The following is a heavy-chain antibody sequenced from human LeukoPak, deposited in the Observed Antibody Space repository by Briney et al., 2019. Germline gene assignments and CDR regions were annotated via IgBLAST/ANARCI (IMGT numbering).Heavy chain of an antibody. J-gene: IGHJ4*02. D-gene: IGHD1-26*01. CDR1: GFTFRNYN. CDR3: ARDRSGSYYSWFDY. V-gene: IGHV3-21*01. CDR2: ISSSTPYI. Sequence: PGGSLRLSCAASGFTFRNYNMNWVRQAPGKGLEWVSSISSSTPYIYYADSVKGRFTISRDNAKNTLYLQMNSLRAEDTAVYYCARDRSGSYYSWFDYWGQGTLVTVSS.